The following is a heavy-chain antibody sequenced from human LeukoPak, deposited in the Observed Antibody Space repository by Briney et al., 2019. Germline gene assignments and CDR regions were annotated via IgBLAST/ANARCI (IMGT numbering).Heavy chain of an antibody. Sequence: PSETLSLTCTVSGGSISSGGYYWSWIRQPPGKGREWIGYIYHSGSTYYNPSLKSRVTISVDRSKNQFSLKLSSVTAADTAVYYCARDSEVPAAIGDYWGQGTLVTVSS. D-gene: IGHD2-2*02. CDR2: IYHSGST. V-gene: IGHV4-30-2*01. CDR3: ARDSEVPAAIGDY. J-gene: IGHJ4*02. CDR1: GGSISSGGYY.